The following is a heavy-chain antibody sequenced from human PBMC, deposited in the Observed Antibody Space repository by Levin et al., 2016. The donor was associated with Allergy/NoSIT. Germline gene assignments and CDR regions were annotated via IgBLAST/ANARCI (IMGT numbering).Heavy chain of an antibody. D-gene: IGHD6-13*01. Sequence: WIRQPPGKGLEWVAVISYDGSNKYYADSVKGRFTISRDNSKNTLYLQMNSLRAEDTAVYYCARDPIAAAGTPGTIDYWGQGTLVTVSS. V-gene: IGHV3-30-3*01. J-gene: IGHJ4*02. CDR3: ARDPIAAAGTPGTIDY. CDR2: ISYDGSNK.